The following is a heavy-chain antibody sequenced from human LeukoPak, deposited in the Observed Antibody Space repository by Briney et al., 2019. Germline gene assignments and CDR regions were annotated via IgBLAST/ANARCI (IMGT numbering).Heavy chain of an antibody. V-gene: IGHV3-9*01. Sequence: GGSLRLSCAASGFTFDDYAMHWVRQAPGKGLEWVSGISWNSGSIGYADSVKGRFTISRDNAKNSLYLQMNSLRAEDTAVYYCARVAGESRDYWGQGTLVTVSS. CDR3: ARVAGESRDY. CDR2: ISWNSGSI. CDR1: GFTFDDYA. J-gene: IGHJ4*02.